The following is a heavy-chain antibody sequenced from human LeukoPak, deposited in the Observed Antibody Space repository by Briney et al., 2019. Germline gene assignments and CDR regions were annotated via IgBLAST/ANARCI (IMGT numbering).Heavy chain of an antibody. CDR1: GYTFTGYY. J-gene: IGHJ6*02. CDR3: ARLVVVPAATGGMDV. V-gene: IGHV1-2*02. D-gene: IGHD2-2*01. Sequence: ASVKVSCKASGYTFTGYYMHWMRQAPGQGLEWMGWINPNSGGTNYAQKFQGRVTMTRDTSISTAYMELSRLRSDDTAVYYCARLVVVPAATGGMDVWGQGTTVTVSS. CDR2: INPNSGGT.